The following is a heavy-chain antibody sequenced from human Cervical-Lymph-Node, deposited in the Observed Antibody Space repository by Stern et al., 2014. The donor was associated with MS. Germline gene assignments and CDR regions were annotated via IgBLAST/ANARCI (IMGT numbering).Heavy chain of an antibody. J-gene: IGHJ6*02. CDR2: IIPIFGTA. Sequence: VHLVESGAEVKKPGSSVKVSCKASGGTFSSYAISWVRQAPGQGLEWMGGIIPIFGTANYAQKFQGRVTITADKSTSTAYMELSSLRSEDTAVYYCARDRRAMVRGVIQNYYYYGMDVWGQGTTVTVSS. V-gene: IGHV1-69*06. CDR3: ARDRRAMVRGVIQNYYYYGMDV. CDR1: GGTFSSYA. D-gene: IGHD3-10*01.